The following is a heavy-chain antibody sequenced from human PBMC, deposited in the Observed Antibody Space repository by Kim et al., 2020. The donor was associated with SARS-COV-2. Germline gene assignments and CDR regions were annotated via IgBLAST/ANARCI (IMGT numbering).Heavy chain of an antibody. CDR2: ISSGGTTI. V-gene: IGHV3-48*03. D-gene: IGHD1-7*01. CDR3: VRRELLHMDI. Sequence: GGSLRLSCSASGFTFRNYEMSWVRQAPGKGLEWISYISSGGTTIHFADSLKGRFTISRDNAKNSLYLQMNSLRVEDTAVYYCVRRELLHMDIWGEGTTVTVSS. CDR1: GFTFRNYE. J-gene: IGHJ6*03.